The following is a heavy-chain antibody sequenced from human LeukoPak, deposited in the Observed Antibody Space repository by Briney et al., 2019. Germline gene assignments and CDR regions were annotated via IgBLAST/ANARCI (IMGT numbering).Heavy chain of an antibody. V-gene: IGHV4-30-2*01. D-gene: IGHD6-13*01. CDR3: ARAAAAAGTSHFDY. Sequence: SETLSLTCTVSGGYISSGGYYWSWVRQPPGKGLEWVGHIYHSGTTSYNPSLKSRVTISVDTSKNQFSLKLSSVTAADTAVYYCARAAAAAGTSHFDYWGQGTLVTVSS. CDR2: IYHSGTT. J-gene: IGHJ4*02. CDR1: GGYISSGGYY.